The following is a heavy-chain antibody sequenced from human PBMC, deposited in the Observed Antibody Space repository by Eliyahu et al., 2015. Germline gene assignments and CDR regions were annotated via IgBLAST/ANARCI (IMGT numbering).Heavy chain of an antibody. J-gene: IGHJ4*02. CDR1: GFSVNYNY. CDR3: AREGASSGYFDN. Sequence: EVRLVESGGALIQPGGSLRLSCAASGFSVNYNYXXWVRQAPGKGLEWVXVFFSGGDTYYADSVKGRFIISRDTSKNTLSLQMTSLRVEDTAVYYCAREGASSGYFDNWGQGTLVTVSS. V-gene: IGHV3-53*01. D-gene: IGHD2-15*01. CDR2: FFSGGDT.